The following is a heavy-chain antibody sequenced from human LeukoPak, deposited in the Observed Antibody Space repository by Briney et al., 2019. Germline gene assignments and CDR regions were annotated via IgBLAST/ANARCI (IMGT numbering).Heavy chain of an antibody. V-gene: IGHV4-34*01. CDR1: GGSFSGYY. CDR3: AREPGDTSYYFDY. CDR2: INHSGST. D-gene: IGHD1-14*01. J-gene: IGHJ4*02. Sequence: PSETLSLTCAVYGGSFSGYYWSWIRQPPGKGLEWIGEINHSGSTNYNPSLKSRVTISVDTSKNQFSPKLSSVTAADTAVYYCAREPGDTSYYFDYWGQGTLVTVSS.